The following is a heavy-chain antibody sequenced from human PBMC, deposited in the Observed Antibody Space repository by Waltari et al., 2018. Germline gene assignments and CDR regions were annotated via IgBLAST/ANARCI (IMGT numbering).Heavy chain of an antibody. CDR2: RKQDGSEK. CDR3: ARDRSEALLPDAFDI. D-gene: IGHD2-15*01. J-gene: IGHJ3*02. V-gene: IGHV3-7*01. Sequence: EVQLVESGGGLVQPGGSLRLSCAASEFTFSSYWMSWVRQAPGKVLEGVVKRKQDGSEKYYVDSVKGRFTISRDNAKNSLYLQMNSLRAEDTAVYYCARDRSEALLPDAFDIWGQGTMVTVSS. CDR1: EFTFSSYW.